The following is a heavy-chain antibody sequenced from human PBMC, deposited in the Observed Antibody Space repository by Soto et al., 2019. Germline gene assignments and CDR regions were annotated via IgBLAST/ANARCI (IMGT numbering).Heavy chain of an antibody. CDR1: GYSVSSNSAA. D-gene: IGHD6-19*01. Sequence: QTLSLTCAISGYSVSSNSAAWNLIRQSPSRGLEWLGRTYYRSKWYNDYAVSVKSRITINPDTSKNQFSLQLNSVTPEDTAVYYCARGESISVAWFDYWGQGTLVTVSS. V-gene: IGHV6-1*01. J-gene: IGHJ4*02. CDR2: TYYRSKWYN. CDR3: ARGESISVAWFDY.